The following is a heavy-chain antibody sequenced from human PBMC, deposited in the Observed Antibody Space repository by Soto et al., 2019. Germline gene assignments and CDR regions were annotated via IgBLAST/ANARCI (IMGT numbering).Heavy chain of an antibody. CDR2: TYYRSRWYS. CDR1: GDTVSSNSVA. D-gene: IGHD2-15*01. V-gene: IGHV6-1*01. Sequence: SQTLSLTCVGSGDTVSSNSVAWNWVRQSPSRGLGWLGRTYYRSRWYSDYAVSVRSRIDINADTSKNQVSLQLNSVTPEDTAVYYCARSEEDSDYYYYDMDVWGQGTTVTVSS. J-gene: IGHJ6*02. CDR3: ARSEEDSDYYYYDMDV.